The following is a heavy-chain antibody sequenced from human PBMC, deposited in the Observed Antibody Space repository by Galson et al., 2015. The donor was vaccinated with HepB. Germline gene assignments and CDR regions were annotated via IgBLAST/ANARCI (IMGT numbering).Heavy chain of an antibody. Sequence: SLRLSCAASGFTFSSYAVSWVRQAPGKGLEWVSAISGSGGSTYYADSVKGRFTISRDNSKNTLYLQMNSLRAEDTAVYYCAKDTSKRADAFDIWGQGTMVTVSS. V-gene: IGHV3-23*01. CDR3: AKDTSKRADAFDI. J-gene: IGHJ3*02. CDR1: GFTFSSYA. CDR2: ISGSGGST.